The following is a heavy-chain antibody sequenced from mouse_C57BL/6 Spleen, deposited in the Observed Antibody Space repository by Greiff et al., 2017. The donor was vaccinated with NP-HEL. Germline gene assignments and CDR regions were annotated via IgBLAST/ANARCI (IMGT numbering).Heavy chain of an antibody. J-gene: IGHJ3*01. V-gene: IGHV1-52*01. CDR2: IDPSDSET. CDR1: GYTFTSSW. Sequence: QVQLQQPGAELVRPGSSVKLSCKASGYTFTSSWMHWVKQRPIPGLDWIGNIDPSDSETHYNQKFKDKATLTVDKSSSTAYMQLSSLTSEDSAVYYCARSYGSSYEGFAYWGQGTLVTVSA. CDR3: ARSYGSSYEGFAY. D-gene: IGHD1-1*01.